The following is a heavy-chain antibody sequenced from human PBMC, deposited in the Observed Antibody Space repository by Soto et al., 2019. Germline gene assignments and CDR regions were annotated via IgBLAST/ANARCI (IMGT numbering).Heavy chain of an antibody. V-gene: IGHV1-18*01. CDR2: INTYNGDS. CDR1: GYTLTNYA. J-gene: IGHJ4*02. Sequence: ASVKVSCKASGYTLTNYAISWVRQAPGQGPEWMGWINTYNGDSNYAQKFQGRVTMTTDTSTNTAYMELRSLTSDDTAVYYCARDCTGGSCFCIYWGQGTLVTVSS. D-gene: IGHD2-15*01. CDR3: ARDCTGGSCFCIY.